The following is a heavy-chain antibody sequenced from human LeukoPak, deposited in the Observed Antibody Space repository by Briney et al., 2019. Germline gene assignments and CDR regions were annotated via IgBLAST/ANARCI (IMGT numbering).Heavy chain of an antibody. CDR2: IYYSGIS. CDR1: GASISSSSYY. Sequence: SETLSLTCSVSGASISSSSYYWGWLRQPPGKGLEWIGNIYYSGISYYSPSLKSRVTISVDTSKNQFSLKLSSVTAADTAVYYCARLSSGLDYWGQGTLVTVSS. D-gene: IGHD3-22*01. V-gene: IGHV4-39*01. CDR3: ARLSSGLDY. J-gene: IGHJ4*02.